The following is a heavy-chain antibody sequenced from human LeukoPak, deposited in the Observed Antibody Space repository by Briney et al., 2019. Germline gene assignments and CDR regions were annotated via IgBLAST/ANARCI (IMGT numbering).Heavy chain of an antibody. CDR1: GITFDDYA. CDR2: ISWNSGSI. Sequence: PGRSLRLSCAASGITFDDYAMHWVRQAPGKGLEWVSGISWNSGSIGYADSVKGRFTISRDNSKDTLYLQMNGLSAEDTAIYYCVKKSPGAHPFDFWGQGTLVTVSS. J-gene: IGHJ4*02. V-gene: IGHV3-9*01. CDR3: VKKSPGAHPFDF.